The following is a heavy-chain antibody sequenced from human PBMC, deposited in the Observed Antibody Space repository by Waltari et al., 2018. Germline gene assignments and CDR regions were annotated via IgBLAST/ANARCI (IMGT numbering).Heavy chain of an antibody. CDR1: GYTFSDYG. V-gene: IGHV1-18*01. CDR3: ARERHRLMEEGYLMALDP. D-gene: IGHD3-3*01. CDR2: ISGNNGHT. J-gene: IGHJ5*02. Sequence: QVQLVQSGAEVKKPGASVKVSCKASGYTFSDYGISWVRQAPGQGLEWMGWISGNNGHTNHAQKFQVRLIMTEYTSATTVYMELTYLTSDDTAVYYCARERHRLMEEGYLMALDPWGQGTLVTVSS.